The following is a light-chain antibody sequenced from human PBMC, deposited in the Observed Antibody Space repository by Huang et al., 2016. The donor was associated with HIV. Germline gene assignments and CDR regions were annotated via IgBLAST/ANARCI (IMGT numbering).Light chain of an antibody. CDR3: QQSYSIPIT. Sequence: DVQMTQSPASLSASVGDKVTITCRASQSISNYLHWYQQRPGRAPNTLIYAASSLQSGVPSRFSGSGSGTAFTLTISSLQPEDFATYYCQQSYSIPITFGQGTRLEIK. J-gene: IGKJ5*01. CDR1: QSISNY. V-gene: IGKV1-39*01. CDR2: AAS.